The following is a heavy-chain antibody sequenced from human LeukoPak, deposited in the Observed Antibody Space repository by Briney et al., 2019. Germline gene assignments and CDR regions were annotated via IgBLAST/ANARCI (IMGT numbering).Heavy chain of an antibody. CDR2: IYYSGST. CDR1: GGSISSYY. V-gene: IGHV4-59*01. Sequence: SETLSLTCTVSGGSISSYYWSWVRPPPGKGLEWIGYIYYSGSTNYNPSLKSRVTISVDTSKNQFSLKLSSVTAADTAVYYCARTRGYSGYDLFDYWGQGTLVTVSS. D-gene: IGHD5-12*01. J-gene: IGHJ4*02. CDR3: ARTRGYSGYDLFDY.